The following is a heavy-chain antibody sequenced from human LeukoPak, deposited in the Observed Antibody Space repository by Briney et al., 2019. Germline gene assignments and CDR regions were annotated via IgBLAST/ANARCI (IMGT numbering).Heavy chain of an antibody. V-gene: IGHV7-4-1*02. J-gene: IGHJ4*02. Sequence: ASVTVSCKASGYTFTSYAMNWVRQAPGQGLEWMGWINTNTGNPTYAQGFTGRFVFSLDTSVSTAYLQISSLKAEDTAVYYCARDFRAYSSSWYDYWGQGTLVTVSS. CDR3: ARDFRAYSSSWYDY. CDR2: INTNTGNP. D-gene: IGHD6-13*01. CDR1: GYTFTSYA.